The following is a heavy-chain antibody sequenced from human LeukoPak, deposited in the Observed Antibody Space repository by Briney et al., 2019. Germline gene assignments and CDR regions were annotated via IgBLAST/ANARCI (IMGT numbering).Heavy chain of an antibody. Sequence: SETLSLTCTVSGGSISSSNYYWGWIRQPPGKGLEWVGSIYYSGSTYYNPSLKSRVTISVDTSKNQFSLKLSSVTAADTAVYYCAKGVRSSWDNAFDIWGQGTMVTVSS. CDR1: GGSISSSNYY. CDR2: IYYSGST. CDR3: AKGVRSSWDNAFDI. D-gene: IGHD6-13*01. V-gene: IGHV4-39*01. J-gene: IGHJ3*02.